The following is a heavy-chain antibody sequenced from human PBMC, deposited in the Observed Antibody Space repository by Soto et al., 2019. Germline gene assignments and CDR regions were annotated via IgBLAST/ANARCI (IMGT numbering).Heavy chain of an antibody. D-gene: IGHD1-1*01. V-gene: IGHV3-23*01. CDR1: GFICSSYD. J-gene: IGHJ3*02. Sequence: GGSLRLSCAVSGFICSSYDMSWVRQAPGKGLEWVSTILVGGSTHYEDSVKGRFTISRDTSKNTVYLQMNSLTAGDTAFYYCAKATATSGGASEIYGQGTMVTVSS. CDR2: ILVGGST. CDR3: AKATATSGGASEI.